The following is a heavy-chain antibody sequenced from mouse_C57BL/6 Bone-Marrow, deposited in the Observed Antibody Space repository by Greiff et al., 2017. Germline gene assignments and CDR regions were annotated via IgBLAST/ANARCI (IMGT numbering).Heavy chain of an antibody. D-gene: IGHD1-1*01. V-gene: IGHV14-4*01. J-gene: IGHJ2*01. CDR2: IDPENGDT. CDR1: GFNIKDDY. Sequence: EVQLQQSGAELVRPGASVKLSCTASGFNIKDDYMHWVKQRPEQGLEWIGWIDPENGDTEYASKFQGKATITADTSSNTAYLPLSSLTSEDTAVYYCTTILRSYFDYWGQGTTLTVSS. CDR3: TTILRSYFDY.